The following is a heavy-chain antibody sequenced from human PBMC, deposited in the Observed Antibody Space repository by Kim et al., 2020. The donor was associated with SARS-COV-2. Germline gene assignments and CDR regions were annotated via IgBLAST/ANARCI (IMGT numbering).Heavy chain of an antibody. Sequence: ASVKVSCKSSGYNFTTSGFSWVRQAPGQGLEWMGWISAYNGKTNFAQKFQGRVTLTTDTSTTTAYMELRSPTSDDTAVYYCATVADGYNWNYFDNWGQGALVTVSS. CDR2: ISAYNGKT. V-gene: IGHV1-18*01. CDR3: ATVADGYNWNYFDN. J-gene: IGHJ4*02. D-gene: IGHD1-20*01. CDR1: GYNFTTSG.